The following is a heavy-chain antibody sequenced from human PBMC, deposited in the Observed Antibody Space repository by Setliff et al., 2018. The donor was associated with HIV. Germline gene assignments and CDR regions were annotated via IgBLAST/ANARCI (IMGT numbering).Heavy chain of an antibody. CDR3: ARDLRDGFEEWFSTLDDGMDV. CDR1: GYIFIRYY. D-gene: IGHD3-3*01. Sequence: ASVKVSCKTSGYIFIRYYIVWVRQAPGQGLEWMGNINPHTGVTKYAEKFQGRVTMTRDTSINTIYMELSRLSSDDTAVYYCARDLRDGFEEWFSTLDDGMDVWGQGTTVTVSS. CDR2: INPHTGVT. J-gene: IGHJ6*02. V-gene: IGHV1-2*02.